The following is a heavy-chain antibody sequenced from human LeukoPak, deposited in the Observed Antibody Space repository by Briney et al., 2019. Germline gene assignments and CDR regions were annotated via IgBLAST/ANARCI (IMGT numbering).Heavy chain of an antibody. CDR3: ARGSIAVAVWFDP. CDR2: INPNSGGT. D-gene: IGHD6-19*01. Sequence: ASVKVSCKASGYTFTVYYMHWVRQAPGQGLEWMGRINPNSGGTNYAQKFQGRVTMTRDTSISTAYMELSRLRSDDTAVYYCARGSIAVAVWFDPWGQGTLVTVSS. V-gene: IGHV1-2*06. J-gene: IGHJ5*02. CDR1: GYTFTVYY.